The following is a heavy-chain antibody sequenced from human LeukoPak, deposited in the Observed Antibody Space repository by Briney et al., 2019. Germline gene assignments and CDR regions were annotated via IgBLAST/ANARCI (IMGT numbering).Heavy chain of an antibody. J-gene: IGHJ4*02. Sequence: LTGGSLRLSCAASGFTFSSYAMSWVRQAPGKGLEWVSAISGSGGSTYYADSVKGRFTISRDNSKNTLYLQMNSLRAEDTAVYYCAKMTVTGIYYLDYWGQGTLVTVSS. CDR1: GFTFSSYA. CDR3: AKMTVTGIYYLDY. CDR2: ISGSGGST. V-gene: IGHV3-23*01. D-gene: IGHD3-10*01.